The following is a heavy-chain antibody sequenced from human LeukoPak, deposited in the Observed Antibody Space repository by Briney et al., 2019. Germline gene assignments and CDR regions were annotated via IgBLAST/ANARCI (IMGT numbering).Heavy chain of an antibody. CDR2: IYYSGST. CDR3: ARVRWQQLVLGIDY. J-gene: IGHJ4*02. D-gene: IGHD6-13*01. V-gene: IGHV4-59*12. Sequence: SETLSPTCTVSGGSISSYYWSWIRQPPGKGLEWIGYIYYSGSTNYNPSLKSRVTISVDTSKNQFSLKLSSVTAADTAVYYCARVRWQQLVLGIDYWGQGTLVTVSS. CDR1: GGSISSYY.